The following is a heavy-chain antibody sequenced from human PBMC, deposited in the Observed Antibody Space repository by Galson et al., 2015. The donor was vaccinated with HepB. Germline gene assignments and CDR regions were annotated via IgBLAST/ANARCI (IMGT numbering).Heavy chain of an antibody. D-gene: IGHD6-6*01. CDR3: ARHDQGSSPHYYYGMDV. CDR1: GYSFTSYW. CDR2: IDPSDSYT. Sequence: QSGAEVKKPGESLRISCKGSGYSFTSYWISWVRQMPGKGLEWMGRIDPSDSYTNYSPSFQGHVTISADKSISTAYLQWSSLKASDTAMYYCARHDQGSSPHYYYGMDVWGQGTTVTVSS. V-gene: IGHV5-10-1*01. J-gene: IGHJ6*02.